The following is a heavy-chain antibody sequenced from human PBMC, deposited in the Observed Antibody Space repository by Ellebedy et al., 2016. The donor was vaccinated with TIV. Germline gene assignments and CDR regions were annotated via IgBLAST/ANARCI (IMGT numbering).Heavy chain of an antibody. J-gene: IGHJ6*02. CDR1: GFTFTSFW. V-gene: IGHV5-10-1*01. Sequence: PGGSLRLPCKGSGFTFTSFWISWVRQMPGKGLEWMGRIDPTESYTNYSPSFQGHVTISADKSISTAYLQWSSLKASDTAIFYCARSSQMVRGVIKDYYGMDVWGQGTTVTVSS. CDR3: ARSSQMVRGVIKDYYGMDV. D-gene: IGHD3-10*01. CDR2: IDPTESYT.